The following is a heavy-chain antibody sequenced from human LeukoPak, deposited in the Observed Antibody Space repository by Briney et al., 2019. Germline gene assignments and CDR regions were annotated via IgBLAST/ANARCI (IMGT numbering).Heavy chain of an antibody. CDR1: GGSISSYY. V-gene: IGHV4-59*01. Sequence: SETLSLTCTVSGGSISSYYWSWIRQPPGKGLEWIGYIYYSGSTNYNPSLKSRVTMSVDTSKNQFSLKLSSVTAADTAVYYCAREDWYINLWGRGTLVTVSS. CDR2: IYYSGST. CDR3: AREDWYINL. J-gene: IGHJ2*01.